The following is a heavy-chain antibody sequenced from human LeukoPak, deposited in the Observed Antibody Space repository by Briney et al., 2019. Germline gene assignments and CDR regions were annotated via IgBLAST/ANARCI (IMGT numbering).Heavy chain of an antibody. CDR2: IWYDGINK. Sequence: GGSLRLSCAASGFTFSSYGMHWVRRAPGKGLKGGAVIWYDGINKDYADSVKGRFTISRDNSKNTLYLQMNSLRAEDTAVYYCAKGREPGYRSGWYFDCWGQGTLVTVSS. CDR1: GFTFSSYG. V-gene: IGHV3-33*06. CDR3: AKGREPGYRSGWYFDC. D-gene: IGHD6-19*01. J-gene: IGHJ4*02.